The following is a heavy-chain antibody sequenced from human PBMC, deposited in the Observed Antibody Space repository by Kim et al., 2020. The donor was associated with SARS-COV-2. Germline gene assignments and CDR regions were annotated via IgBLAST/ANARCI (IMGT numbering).Heavy chain of an antibody. D-gene: IGHD3-3*01. J-gene: IGHJ6*04. Sequence: SETLSLTCTVSGGSISPYFWSWIRLSPRTGLEVIGYIYFTGNTNYNPSLKSRVTMSLDRSKNQFSLNLTSVTAEDTAVYYCARKEDRIFYMDLRGKGYTV. CDR3: ARKEDRIFYMDL. CDR2: IYFTGNT. CDR1: GGSISPYF. V-gene: IGHV4-59*01.